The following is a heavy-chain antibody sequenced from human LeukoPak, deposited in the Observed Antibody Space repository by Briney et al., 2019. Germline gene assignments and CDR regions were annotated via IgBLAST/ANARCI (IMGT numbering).Heavy chain of an antibody. J-gene: IGHJ4*02. V-gene: IGHV3-30*04. CDR2: ISYDGSNK. CDR1: GFTFSSYA. D-gene: IGHD6-13*01. CDR3: AREGGGSSWSSYHFDY. Sequence: GRSLRLSCAASGFTFSSYAMHWVRQAPGKGLEWVAVISYDGSNKYYADSVKGRFTISRDNSKNTLYLQMNSLRAEDTAVYCCAREGGGSSWSSYHFDYWGQGTLVTVSS.